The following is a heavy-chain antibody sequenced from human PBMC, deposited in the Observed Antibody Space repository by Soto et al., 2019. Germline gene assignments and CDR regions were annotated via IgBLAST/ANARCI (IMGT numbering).Heavy chain of an antibody. D-gene: IGHD3-10*01. V-gene: IGHV4-30-4*01. CDR3: ARDQYYYGSGTYWYFYYYGMDV. J-gene: IGHJ6*02. Sequence: QVQLQESGPRLIKPSKTLSLPCTLSVGSLNTGVYSWSWFGRSPGKGWGGMGYIFYNGSTYYNPSLKNRLTISIDTSKNQFSLKLTSVTPADTAVYYCARDQYYYGSGTYWYFYYYGMDVWGQGTTVTVSS. CDR2: IFYNGST. CDR1: VGSLNTGVYS.